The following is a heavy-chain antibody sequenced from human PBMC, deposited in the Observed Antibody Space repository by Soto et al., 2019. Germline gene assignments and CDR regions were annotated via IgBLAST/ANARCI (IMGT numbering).Heavy chain of an antibody. CDR2: FYSTGCT. D-gene: IGHD3-3*01. V-gene: IGHV4-61*01. CDR1: GASVSRGHYY. CDR3: ARVGGSRRNKNWFDP. J-gene: IGHJ5*02. Sequence: SETLSLTCTVSGASVSRGHYYWTWIRQPPGKGLEWIGYFYSTGCTNYNPSLKSRVTISVDTSKNQFFLKLSSVAAADTAVDYWARVGGSRRNKNWFDPWGQVTLVTVSS.